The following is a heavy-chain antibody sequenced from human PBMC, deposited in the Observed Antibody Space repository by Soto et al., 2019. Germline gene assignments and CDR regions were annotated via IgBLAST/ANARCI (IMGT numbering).Heavy chain of an antibody. V-gene: IGHV4-59*01. Sequence: PSETLSLTCTVSGASISSDYWTWIRQPPGKRLEWIGYFYYSATTNYNPSLESRVTMSVDTSKNQFSLKLSSVTAADTAVYYCARGVLSCYAPFDHCGQGTLVAASS. D-gene: IGHD3-9*01. J-gene: IGHJ4*02. CDR1: GASISSDY. CDR2: FYYSATT. CDR3: ARGVLSCYAPFDH.